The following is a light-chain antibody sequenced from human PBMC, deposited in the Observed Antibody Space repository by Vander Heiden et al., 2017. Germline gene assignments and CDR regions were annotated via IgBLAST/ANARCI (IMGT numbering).Light chain of an antibody. V-gene: IGLV1-47*02. Sequence: QSVLPQPPSPSGTPGQRVTIPCSGRSSNIGSNYVFWYPQPPGTAAHPLIDSNNQRPSGGPDRFAGSKSGTSASRAIRGLRSEDEAEYYCAEWDDSLSGPVFGGGTKLTVL. J-gene: IGLJ3*02. CDR1: SSNIGSNY. CDR2: SNN. CDR3: AEWDDSLSGPV.